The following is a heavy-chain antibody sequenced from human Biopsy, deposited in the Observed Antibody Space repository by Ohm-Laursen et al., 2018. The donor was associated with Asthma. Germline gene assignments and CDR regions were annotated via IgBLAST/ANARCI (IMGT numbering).Heavy chain of an antibody. Sequence: TLSLTCTVSGGSISSDYWSWIRQPPGQGLEWIGHIYYSGSTNYQPSLKGRVTISVDTSKNQFSLKLRSVTAADAAVYYCARGISRVTGLFDHFDSWGQGTLVTVSS. V-gene: IGHV4-59*01. CDR1: GGSISSDY. CDR2: IYYSGST. CDR3: ARGISRVTGLFDHFDS. D-gene: IGHD2-21*02. J-gene: IGHJ4*02.